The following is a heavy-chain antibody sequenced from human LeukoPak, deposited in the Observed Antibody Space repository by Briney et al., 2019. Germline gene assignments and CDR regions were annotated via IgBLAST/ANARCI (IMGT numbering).Heavy chain of an antibody. CDR3: AKGFLGGTDQYFDS. CDR2: IGSGGGST. D-gene: IGHD6-19*01. V-gene: IGHV3-23*01. CDR1: GSTFSSYA. Sequence: GGSLRLSCKASGSTFSSYAMNWVRQAPGKGLEWVSAIGSGGGSTDYADSVQGRYTISRDNSKSTLYLQMNSLRAEDTAVYYCAKGFLGGTDQYFDSWGQGTLVTVSS. J-gene: IGHJ4*02.